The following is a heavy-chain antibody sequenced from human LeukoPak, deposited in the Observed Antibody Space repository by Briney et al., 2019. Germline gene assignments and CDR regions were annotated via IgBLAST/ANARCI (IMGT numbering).Heavy chain of an antibody. J-gene: IGHJ4*02. CDR3: ARGGYSGLDPFDY. D-gene: IGHD5-12*01. CDR2: INPISGVT. CDR1: GYTFTGYY. V-gene: IGHV1-2*02. Sequence: GASVKVSCKASGYTFTGYYMHWVRQAPGQGLEWMGWINPISGVTNFAQNFLGRVSMSRDTSIRTAYLDMYSLTFDDTAVFYCARGGYSGLDPFDYWGQGTLVTVSS.